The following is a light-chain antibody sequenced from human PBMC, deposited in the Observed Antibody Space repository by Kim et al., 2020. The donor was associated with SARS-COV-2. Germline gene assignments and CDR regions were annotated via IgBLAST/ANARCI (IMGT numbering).Light chain of an antibody. Sequence: ASEGKRVTITCRASQGISTALAWYQQKPGKPPKLLIYDASRVETGVPSRSSGSGSGTDFTLTISSLQPEDFATYHCQQFNNYPLTFGPGTRLEIK. J-gene: IGKJ5*01. V-gene: IGKV1D-13*01. CDR3: QQFNNYPLT. CDR2: DAS. CDR1: QGISTA.